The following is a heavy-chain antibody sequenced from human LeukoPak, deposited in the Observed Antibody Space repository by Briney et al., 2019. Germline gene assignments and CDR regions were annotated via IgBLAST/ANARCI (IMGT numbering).Heavy chain of an antibody. CDR3: TSGIGTYDY. Sequence: GSLRLSCAVSGLTFSEYWMHWVRQDAGKGLVWVAGISKDGGSTEYADFVKGRCTISRDNAKNTLYRQMNSLTVDDTAVYYCTSGIGTYDYWGLGAQVTVSS. J-gene: IGHJ4*02. V-gene: IGHV3-74*03. D-gene: IGHD1-14*01. CDR1: GLTFSEYW. CDR2: ISKDGGST.